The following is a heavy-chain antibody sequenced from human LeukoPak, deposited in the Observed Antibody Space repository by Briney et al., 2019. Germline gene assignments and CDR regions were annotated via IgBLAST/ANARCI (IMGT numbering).Heavy chain of an antibody. J-gene: IGHJ4*02. D-gene: IGHD4-11*01. CDR3: AKNRGNYYYFDY. CDR2: ISGSGDNT. Sequence: GGSLRLSCAASGFTFSSYAMSWVRRAPGKGLEWVSAISGSGDNTYYADYVKDRFTISRDKSKHTLYLQMNSLGAEDTVVYYCAKNRGNYYYFDYWGQGTLVTVSS. CDR1: GFTFSSYA. V-gene: IGHV3-23*01.